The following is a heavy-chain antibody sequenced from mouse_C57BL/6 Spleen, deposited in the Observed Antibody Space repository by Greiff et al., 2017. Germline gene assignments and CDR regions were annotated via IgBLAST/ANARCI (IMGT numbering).Heavy chain of an antibody. V-gene: IGHV1-26*01. CDR3: ARGGYFDD. CDR1: GYTFTDYY. Sequence: VQLQQSGPELVKPGASVKISCKASGYTFTDYYMNWVKQSHGKSLEWIGDINPNNGGTSYNQKFKGKATLTVDKSSSTAYMELRSLTSEDSAVYYYARGGYFDDWGQGTTLTVSS. J-gene: IGHJ2*01. CDR2: INPNNGGT.